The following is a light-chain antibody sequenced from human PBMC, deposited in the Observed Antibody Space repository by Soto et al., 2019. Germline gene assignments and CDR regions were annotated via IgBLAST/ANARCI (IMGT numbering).Light chain of an antibody. CDR3: QQYGRSPLMYT. Sequence: EIVLTQSPGTLSLSQAERVTLSCRASQSVTSNYLAWYQQKPGQAPRLLIYDASTRAAGVPDRFSGSGSGTDFTLTITRLEPEDFAVYHCQQYGRSPLMYTVGQGTELGVK. CDR2: DAS. V-gene: IGKV3-20*01. CDR1: QSVTSNY. J-gene: IGKJ2*01.